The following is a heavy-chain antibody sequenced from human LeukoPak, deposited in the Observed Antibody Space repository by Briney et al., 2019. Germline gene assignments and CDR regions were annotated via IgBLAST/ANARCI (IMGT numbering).Heavy chain of an antibody. Sequence: PSETLSLTCTVSGGSISDYHWSWIRQPAGKGLEWIGRIYTSGSTNYNPSLKSRVTMSVDTSKNQFSLKLSSVTAADTAVYYCARDRRIFIKETVTTNWYFDLWGRGTLVTVSS. CDR2: IYTSGST. D-gene: IGHD4-17*01. J-gene: IGHJ2*01. V-gene: IGHV4-4*07. CDR1: GGSISDYH. CDR3: ARDRRIFIKETVTTNWYFDL.